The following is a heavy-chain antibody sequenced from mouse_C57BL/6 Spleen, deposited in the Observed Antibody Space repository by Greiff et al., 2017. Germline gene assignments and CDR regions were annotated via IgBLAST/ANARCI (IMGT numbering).Heavy chain of an antibody. V-gene: IGHV1-64*01. J-gene: IGHJ4*01. CDR2: IHPNSGST. D-gene: IGHD2-5*01. CDR1: GYTFTSYW. CDR3: ARAYSNYEGYYAMDD. Sequence: QVQLQQPGAELVKPGASVKLSCKASGYTFTSYWMHWVKQRPGQGLEWIGMIHPNSGSTNYNEKFKSKATLTVDKSSSTAYMQLSSLTSEDSAVYYCARAYSNYEGYYAMDDWGQGTSVTVSS.